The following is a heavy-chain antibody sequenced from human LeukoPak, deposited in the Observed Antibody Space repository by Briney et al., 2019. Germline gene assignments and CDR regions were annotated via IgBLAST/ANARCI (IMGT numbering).Heavy chain of an antibody. CDR2: LSTNGGSI. D-gene: IGHD3-22*01. Sequence: PGGSLRLSCAASGFTFSTYAMHWVRQAPGKGLEYVSTLSTNGGSIYYANFVKGRFTISRDNSKNTLYLQMGSLRPEDMAVYYCARSITIIAGWFDTWGQGTLVTVSS. J-gene: IGHJ5*02. CDR3: ARSITIIAGWFDT. CDR1: GFTFSTYA. V-gene: IGHV3-64*01.